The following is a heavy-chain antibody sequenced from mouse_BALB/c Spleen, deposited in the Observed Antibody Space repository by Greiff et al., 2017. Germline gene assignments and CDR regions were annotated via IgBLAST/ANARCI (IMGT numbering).Heavy chain of an antibody. J-gene: IGHJ3*01. V-gene: IGHV1-63*02. CDR1: GYTFTNYW. CDR3: ARGYDGYYLFAY. CDR2: IYPGGGYT. Sequence: VQLQQSGAELVRPGTSVKISCKASGYTFTNYWLGWVKQRPGHGLEWIGDIYPGGGYTNYNEKFKGKATLTADTSSNTAYMQLSSLTSEDSAVYYCARGYDGYYLFAYWGQGTLVTVSA. D-gene: IGHD2-3*01.